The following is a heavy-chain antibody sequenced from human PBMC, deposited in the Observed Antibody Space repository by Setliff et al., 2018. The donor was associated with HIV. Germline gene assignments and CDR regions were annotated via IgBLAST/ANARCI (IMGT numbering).Heavy chain of an antibody. D-gene: IGHD3-22*01. Sequence: PGGSLRLSCAASGFTFSSYAMSWVRQAPGKGLEWVSVISDSGGSTYSADSVKGRFTISRDNSKNTLYLEMNNLRTEDTAVYYCAKDISGYSYWGQGTPVTVSS. CDR1: GFTFSSYA. CDR2: ISDSGGST. V-gene: IGHV3-23*01. CDR3: AKDISGYSY. J-gene: IGHJ4*02.